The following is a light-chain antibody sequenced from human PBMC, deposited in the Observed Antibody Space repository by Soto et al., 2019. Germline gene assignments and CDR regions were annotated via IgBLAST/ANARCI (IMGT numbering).Light chain of an antibody. Sequence: QSVLTQPASVSGSPGQSITISCTGTSSDVGGYNYVSWYQQHPGKAPKLMIYEVSNRPSGVSNRFSGSKSGNTASLTISGLQAEDEADYYCSSYTRTSTPVFGSGTKATVL. CDR2: EVS. V-gene: IGLV2-14*01. CDR1: SSDVGGYNY. CDR3: SSYTRTSTPV. J-gene: IGLJ1*01.